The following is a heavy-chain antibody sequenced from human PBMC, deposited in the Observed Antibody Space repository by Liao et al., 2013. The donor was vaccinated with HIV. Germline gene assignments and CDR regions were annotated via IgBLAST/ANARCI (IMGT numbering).Heavy chain of an antibody. CDR2: IYESGFT. V-gene: IGHV4-30-4*08. J-gene: IGHJ4*02. CDR1: GGSMSSGDYY. D-gene: IGHD3-16*01. Sequence: QVQLQVSSPGLVKPSQTLSLTCTVSGGSMSSGDYYWSWIRQAPGKGLEWIGYIYESGFTDYNPSLKSRLTMSVATSKNQFSLQLRSVSAADTAIYFCARISPLVTHGGPIPYYFDHWGQGALVTVSS. CDR3: ARISPLVTHGGPIPYYFDH.